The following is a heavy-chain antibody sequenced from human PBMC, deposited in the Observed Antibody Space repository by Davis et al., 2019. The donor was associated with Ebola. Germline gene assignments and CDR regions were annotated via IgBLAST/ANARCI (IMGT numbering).Heavy chain of an antibody. Sequence: SETLSLTCTVSGGSISSSSYYWGWIRQPPGKGLEWIGSIYYSGSTYYNPSLKSRVTISVDTSKNQFSLKLSSVTAADTAVYYCARNIGCDYWGQGTLVTVSS. CDR1: GGSISSSSYY. V-gene: IGHV4-39*01. CDR3: ARNIGCDY. CDR2: IYYSGST. D-gene: IGHD2/OR15-2a*01. J-gene: IGHJ4*02.